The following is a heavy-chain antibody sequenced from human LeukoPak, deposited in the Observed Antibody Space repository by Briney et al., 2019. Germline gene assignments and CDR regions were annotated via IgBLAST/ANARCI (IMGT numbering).Heavy chain of an antibody. D-gene: IGHD3-10*01. V-gene: IGHV3-53*01. CDR2: IYSGGST. CDR3: ARASGSYYIYYYYGIDV. CDR1: GFTLSNNY. J-gene: IGHJ6*02. Sequence: PGGSLGLSCAASGFTLSNNYMSWLRQAPGKGLEWVSVIYSGGSTYYADSVKGRFTISRDNSKNTLHLQMNSLRAEDTAVYYCARASGSYYIYYYYGIDVWGQGTTVTVSS.